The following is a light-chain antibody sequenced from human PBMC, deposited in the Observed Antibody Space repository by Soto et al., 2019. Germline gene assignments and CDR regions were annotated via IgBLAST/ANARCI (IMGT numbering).Light chain of an antibody. V-gene: IGLV2-14*01. CDR3: SSYTSSSTL. CDR1: SSDVGGYNY. Sequence: QSVGTRPASVTGSPGQSITISCTGTSSDVGGYNYVSWYQQHPGKAPKLMIYAVTDRPSGVSSRFSGSKSGNTASLTISGLQAEDEADYYCSSYTSSSTLFGTGTKVTVL. CDR2: AVT. J-gene: IGLJ1*01.